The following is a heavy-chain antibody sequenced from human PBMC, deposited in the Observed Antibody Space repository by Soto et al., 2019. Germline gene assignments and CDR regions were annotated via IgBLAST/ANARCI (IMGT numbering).Heavy chain of an antibody. D-gene: IGHD3-16*01. CDR2: IYYTGST. Sequence: SETLSLTCTVSGGSASRADHYWSWFRQHPGKGLEWIGYIYYTGSTYYNPSLKSRVSISVHTSKNQFSLRLSSLTAADPATSYCARANFVCGMNWFDPWGQGTLVTVSS. CDR3: ARANFVCGMNWFDP. J-gene: IGHJ5*02. CDR1: GGSASRADHY. V-gene: IGHV4-31*03.